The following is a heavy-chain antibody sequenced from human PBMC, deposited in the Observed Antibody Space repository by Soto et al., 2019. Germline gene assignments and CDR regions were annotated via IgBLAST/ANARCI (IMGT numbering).Heavy chain of an antibody. J-gene: IGHJ3*02. CDR1: GFTFDDYA. Sequence: PGGSLRLSCAASGFTFDDYAMHWVRQAPGKGLEWVSGISWNSGSIGYADSVKGRFTISRDNAKNSLYLQMSSLRAEDTALYYCAKDICSGSSLCAAFDIWGQGTMVTVSS. D-gene: IGHD1-26*01. CDR2: ISWNSGSI. V-gene: IGHV3-9*01. CDR3: AKDICSGSSLCAAFDI.